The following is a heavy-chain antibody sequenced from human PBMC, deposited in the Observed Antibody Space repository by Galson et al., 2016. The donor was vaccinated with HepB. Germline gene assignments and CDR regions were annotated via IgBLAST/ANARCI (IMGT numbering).Heavy chain of an antibody. CDR2: IKTDGSIT. D-gene: IGHD3-10*01. CDR1: GFTFSNYW. J-gene: IGHJ4*02. Sequence: LRLSCAASGFTFSNYWMYWVRQAPGKGLVLVPRIKTDGSITGHADSVKGRFTISRANGKKTMYLQMNSLRAEDTALYYCARSRRGAISDFFDSWGQGTLVTVSS. V-gene: IGHV3-74*01. CDR3: ARSRRGAISDFFDS.